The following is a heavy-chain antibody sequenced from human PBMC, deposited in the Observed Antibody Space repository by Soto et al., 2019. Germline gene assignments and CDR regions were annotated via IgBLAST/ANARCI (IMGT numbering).Heavy chain of an antibody. CDR3: ARDPAP. Sequence: QVQLQESGPGLVKPSQTLSLTCTVSGGSISTGGYYWSWIRQHPGKGLEWIGYIYNSATPYYNPSLKSRVTISVDTSKNQLSLKLSSVTVADTAVYYCARDPAPWGKGALVTVSS. CDR1: GGSISTGGYY. CDR2: IYNSATP. V-gene: IGHV4-31*03. J-gene: IGHJ5*02.